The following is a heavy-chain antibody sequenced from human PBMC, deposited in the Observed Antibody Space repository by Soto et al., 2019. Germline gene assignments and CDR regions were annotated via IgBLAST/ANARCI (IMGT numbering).Heavy chain of an antibody. D-gene: IGHD2-2*01. CDR3: AKDTDIVVVPAAFDI. V-gene: IGHV3-9*01. J-gene: IGHJ3*02. CDR2: ISWNSGSI. CDR1: GFTFDDYA. Sequence: PGGSLRLSCAASGFTFDDYAMHWVRQAPGKGLEWVSGISWNSGSIGYADSVKGRFTISRDNAKNSLYLQMNSLRAEDTALYYCAKDTDIVVVPAAFDIWGQGTMVTVSS.